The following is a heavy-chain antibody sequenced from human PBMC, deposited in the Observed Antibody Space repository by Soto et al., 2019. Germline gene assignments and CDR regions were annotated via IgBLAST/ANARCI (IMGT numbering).Heavy chain of an antibody. CDR2: IYWDDDK. V-gene: IGHV2-5*02. CDR3: AHRIGGEYFQH. Sequence: QITLKESGPTLVKPTQTLTLTCTFSGFSLSTSGVGVGWIRQPPGKALEWLALIYWDDDKRYSPSLKSRLTVTNDTYKNQVVLTMTNMDPVDTATYYCAHRIGGEYFQHWGQGTLVTVSS. CDR1: GFSLSTSGVG. J-gene: IGHJ1*01.